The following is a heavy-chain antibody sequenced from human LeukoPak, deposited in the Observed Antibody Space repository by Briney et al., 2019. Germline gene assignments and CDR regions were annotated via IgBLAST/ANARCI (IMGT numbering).Heavy chain of an antibody. CDR3: ARGGVQNRLKY. D-gene: IGHD3-10*01. CDR1: GGSFSGYY. CDR2: INHSGST. Sequence: PSETLSLTCAVYGGSFSGYYWSWIRQTPGKGLEWIGEINHSGSTNFNPSLKSRVTISVDTSKNLFSLKLNSVTAADTAVYYCARGGVQNRLKYWGQGTLVTVSS. V-gene: IGHV4-34*01. J-gene: IGHJ4*02.